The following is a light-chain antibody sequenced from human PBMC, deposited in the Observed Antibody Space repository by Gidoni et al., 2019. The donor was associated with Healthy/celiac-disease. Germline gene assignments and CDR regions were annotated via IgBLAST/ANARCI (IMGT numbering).Light chain of an antibody. V-gene: IGLV2-14*01. CDR2: EVS. Sequence: QSALTQPASVSGSPGQSITISCTGTSSDVGGYNYVSWYQQHPGKVPKLMIYEVSNRPSGVSNRFSGSKSGNTASLTISGLQAEDEADYYCSSYTSSSTLDFGGGTKLTVL. CDR1: SSDVGGYNY. J-gene: IGLJ2*01. CDR3: SSYTSSSTLD.